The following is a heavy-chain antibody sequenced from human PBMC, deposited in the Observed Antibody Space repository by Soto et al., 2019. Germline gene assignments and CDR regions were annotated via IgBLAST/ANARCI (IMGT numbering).Heavy chain of an antibody. CDR1: GYNFINFN. D-gene: IGHD1-26*01. CDR3: ARDYNGSYFDY. J-gene: IGHJ4*02. Sequence: QVQLVQSGAEVKRPGASVKVSCKASGYNFINFNLHWVRQAPGQGLEWMGWIHPNSGGTKYAQKFQGWVTITRDTSTTTIYMEVNRLRSDDTAVFYCARDYNGSYFDYWGQGTLVTVSS. CDR2: IHPNSGGT. V-gene: IGHV1-2*04.